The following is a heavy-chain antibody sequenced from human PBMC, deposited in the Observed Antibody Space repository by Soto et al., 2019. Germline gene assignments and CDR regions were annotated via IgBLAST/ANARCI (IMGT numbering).Heavy chain of an antibody. CDR2: IYYSGST. J-gene: IGHJ2*01. CDR1: GGSISSGGYY. CDR3: ARDNTPPGKSNYWYFDL. Sequence: QVQLQESGPGLVKPSQTLSLTCTVSGGSISSGGYYWSWIRQHPGKGLEWIGYIYYSGSTYYNPSLKGRVTISVDTSKNQFSLKLSSVTAADTAVYYCARDNTPPGKSNYWYFDLWGRGTLVTVSS. D-gene: IGHD2-2*02. V-gene: IGHV4-31*03.